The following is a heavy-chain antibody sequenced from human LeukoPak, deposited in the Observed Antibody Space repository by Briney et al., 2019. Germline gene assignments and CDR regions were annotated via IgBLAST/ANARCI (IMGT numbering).Heavy chain of an antibody. V-gene: IGHV1-2*02. CDR1: GYTFTGYY. D-gene: IGHD2-21*02. Sequence: GASVKVSCKASGYTFTGYYMHWVRQAPGQGLEWMGWINPNSGGTNYAQKFQGRVTMTRDTSISTAYMELSRLRSDDTAVYYCARAYSVGDCTVLHIYFDNWGQGTLVTVSS. J-gene: IGHJ4*02. CDR3: ARAYSVGDCTVLHIYFDN. CDR2: INPNSGGT.